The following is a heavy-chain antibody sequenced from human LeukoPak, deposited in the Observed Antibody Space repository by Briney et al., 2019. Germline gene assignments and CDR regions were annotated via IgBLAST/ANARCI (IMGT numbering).Heavy chain of an antibody. CDR2: IYSSGNT. Sequence: PSETLSLTCSLSGGSITNYYWSWIRQPPGKGLEWIAWIYSSGNTEYNPSLKSRVTISVDTSKNQFSLKLSSVTAADTAVYYCARRSLDGDTYGMDVWGQGTTVTVSS. D-gene: IGHD4-17*01. CDR3: ARRSLDGDTYGMDV. V-gene: IGHV4-59*08. J-gene: IGHJ6*02. CDR1: GGSITNYY.